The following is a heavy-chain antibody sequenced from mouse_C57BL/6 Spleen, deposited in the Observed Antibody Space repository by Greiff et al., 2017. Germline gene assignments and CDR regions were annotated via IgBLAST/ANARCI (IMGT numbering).Heavy chain of an antibody. CDR2: IYPGSGNT. Sequence: VKLVESGPELVKPGASVKISCKASGYSFTSYYIHWVKQRPGQGLEWIGWIYPGSGNTKDNEKFKGKATLTADTSSSTAYMQLSSLTSEGSAVYYCARGSSGYSWFAYWGQGTLVTVSA. V-gene: IGHV1-66*01. D-gene: IGHD3-2*02. CDR1: GYSFTSYY. CDR3: ARGSSGYSWFAY. J-gene: IGHJ3*01.